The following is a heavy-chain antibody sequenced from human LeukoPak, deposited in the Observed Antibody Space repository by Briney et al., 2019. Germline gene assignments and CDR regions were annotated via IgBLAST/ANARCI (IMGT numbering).Heavy chain of an antibody. CDR1: GGSISSGSYY. D-gene: IGHD3-10*01. V-gene: IGHV4-61*02. CDR2: IYTSGST. Sequence: SETLSLTCTVSGGSISSGSYYWSWIRQPAGKGLEWIGRIYTSGSTNYNPSLKSRVTISVDTSKNQFSLKLSSVTAADTAVYYCARAPGPPPFDYWGQGTLVTVSS. J-gene: IGHJ4*02. CDR3: ARAPGPPPFDY.